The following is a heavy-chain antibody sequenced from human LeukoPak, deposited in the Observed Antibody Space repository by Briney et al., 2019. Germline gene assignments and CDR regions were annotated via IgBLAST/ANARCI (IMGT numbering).Heavy chain of an antibody. CDR3: ARILWFGELRNWFDP. J-gene: IGHJ5*02. Sequence: SETLSLTCAVYGGSFSGYYWSWIRQPPGKGLEWIGEINHSGSTNYNPSLKSRVTMSVDTSKSQFSLKLSSVTAVDTAVYYCARILWFGELRNWFDPWGQGTLVTVSS. D-gene: IGHD3-10*01. CDR1: GGSFSGYY. V-gene: IGHV4-34*01. CDR2: INHSGST.